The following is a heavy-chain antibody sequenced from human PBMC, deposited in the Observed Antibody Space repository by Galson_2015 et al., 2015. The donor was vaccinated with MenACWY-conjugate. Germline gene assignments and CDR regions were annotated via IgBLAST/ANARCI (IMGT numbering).Heavy chain of an antibody. V-gene: IGHV4-39*07. CDR2: GST. J-gene: IGHJ4*02. Sequence: GSTYYNPSLKSRVTISVDTSKNQFSLKLSSVTAADTAVYYCARDRIAVAGDNFDYWGQGTLVTVSS. CDR3: ARDRIAVAGDNFDY. D-gene: IGHD6-19*01.